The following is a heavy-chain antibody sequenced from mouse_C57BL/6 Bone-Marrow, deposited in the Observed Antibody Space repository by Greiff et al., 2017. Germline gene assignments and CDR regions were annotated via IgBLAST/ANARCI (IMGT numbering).Heavy chain of an antibody. Sequence: QVQLQQSGAELVRPGASVTLSCKASGYTFTDYEMHWVKQTPVHGLEWIGAIDPETGGTAYNQKFKGKAILTADKSSSTAYMELRSRTSKDSAVYYCTRGGGVSYWYFDVWGTGTTVTVSS. CDR1: GYTFTDYE. V-gene: IGHV1-15*01. CDR3: TRGGGVSYWYFDV. J-gene: IGHJ1*03. CDR2: IDPETGGT. D-gene: IGHD2-12*01.